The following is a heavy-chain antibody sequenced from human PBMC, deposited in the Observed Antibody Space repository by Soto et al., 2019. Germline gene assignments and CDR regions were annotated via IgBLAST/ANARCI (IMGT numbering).Heavy chain of an antibody. J-gene: IGHJ6*03. CDR1: SGSISSSNW. D-gene: IGHD2-2*01. V-gene: IGHV4-4*02. CDR2: SYHSGST. CDR3: ARGQCSSTSCYGKNYYYYYYMDV. Sequence: QVQLQESGPGLVKPSGTLSLTCAVSSGSISSSNWWSWGRQPPGRGLGWIGESYHSGSTNYNPYLKSRVTISVDKSKNQFSLKLSSVTAADTAVYYCARGQCSSTSCYGKNYYYYYYMDVWGKGTTVTVSS.